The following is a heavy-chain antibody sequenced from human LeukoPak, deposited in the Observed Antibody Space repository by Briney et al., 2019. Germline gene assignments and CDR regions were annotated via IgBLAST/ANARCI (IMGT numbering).Heavy chain of an antibody. CDR1: GGSISSSSYY. D-gene: IGHD6-19*01. CDR2: IYYSGST. J-gene: IGHJ6*03. CDR3: ARVIAVAGTDYYYMDV. V-gene: IGHV4-39*07. Sequence: SETLSLTCTVSGGSISSSSYYWGWIRQPPGKGLEWIGSIYYSGSTYYNPSLKSRVTISVDTSKNQFSLKLSSVTAADTAVYYCARVIAVAGTDYYYMDVWGKGTTVTVSS.